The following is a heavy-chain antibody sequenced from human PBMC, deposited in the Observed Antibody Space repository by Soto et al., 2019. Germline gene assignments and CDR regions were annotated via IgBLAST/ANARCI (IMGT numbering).Heavy chain of an antibody. Sequence: LRLSCAASGFTFSSYAMHWVRQAPGKGLEWVAVISYDGSNKYYADSVKGRFTISRDNSKNTLYLQMNSLRAEDTAVYYCARVLGGYTCSGGSCYPNYYYYGMDVWGQGTTVTVSS. J-gene: IGHJ6*02. CDR3: ARVLGGYTCSGGSCYPNYYYYGMDV. CDR2: ISYDGSNK. CDR1: GFTFSSYA. V-gene: IGHV3-30-3*01. D-gene: IGHD2-15*01.